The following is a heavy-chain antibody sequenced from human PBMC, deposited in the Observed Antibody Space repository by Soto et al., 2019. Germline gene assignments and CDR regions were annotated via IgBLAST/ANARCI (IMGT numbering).Heavy chain of an antibody. CDR3: ARRATTSAGYFDL. V-gene: IGHV3-7*01. D-gene: IGHD1-26*01. CDR2: IKQDGSEK. J-gene: IGHJ2*01. Sequence: QPGGSLRLSCAASGFTFSNYWMSWVRQAPGKGLEWVANIKQDGSEKNYKDSVKGRVTISRDNAKNSLSLQMNSLRVEDTAVYFCARRATTSAGYFDLWGRGTLVTVSS. CDR1: GFTFSNYW.